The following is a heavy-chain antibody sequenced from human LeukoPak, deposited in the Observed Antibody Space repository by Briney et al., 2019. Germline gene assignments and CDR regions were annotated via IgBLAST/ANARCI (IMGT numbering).Heavy chain of an antibody. V-gene: IGHV3-21*01. J-gene: IGHJ4*02. Sequence: GGSLSLSCKASGFTFSNYAMNWVRQAPGKGLEWVSSITSVSSYKYYADSVKGRFTISRDNAKNSLFLQMNSLRAEDTAIYYCARDSTADDYWGQGTLVTVSS. CDR3: ARDSTADDY. CDR1: GFTFSNYA. CDR2: ITSVSSYK. D-gene: IGHD2-2*01.